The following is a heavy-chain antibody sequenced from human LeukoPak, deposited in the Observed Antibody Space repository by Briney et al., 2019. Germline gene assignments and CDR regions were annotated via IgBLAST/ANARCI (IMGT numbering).Heavy chain of an antibody. J-gene: IGHJ3*02. CDR3: ARDRMLSYYADAFDI. CDR2: IKQDGSEK. D-gene: IGHD2/OR15-2a*01. CDR1: GFTFSSFG. V-gene: IGHV3-7*01. Sequence: GGSLRLSCAASGFTFSSFGMSWVRQAPGKGLEWVANIKQDGSEKYYVDSVKGRFTISRDNAKNSLYLQMNSLRAEDTAVYYCARDRMLSYYADAFDIWGQGTMVTVSS.